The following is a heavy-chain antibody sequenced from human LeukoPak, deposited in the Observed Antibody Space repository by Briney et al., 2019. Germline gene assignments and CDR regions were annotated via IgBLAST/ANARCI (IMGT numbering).Heavy chain of an antibody. J-gene: IGHJ6*02. Sequence: GRPLRLSCAASGLTFSSYGMHWVRQAPGKGLEWVAVIWYDGSNKYYADSVKGRFTISRDNSKNTLYLQMNSLRAEDTAVYYCARDKQLNYYYYYGMDVWGQGTTVTVSS. CDR1: GLTFSSYG. V-gene: IGHV3-33*01. CDR2: IWYDGSNK. CDR3: ARDKQLNYYYYYGMDV. D-gene: IGHD6-13*01.